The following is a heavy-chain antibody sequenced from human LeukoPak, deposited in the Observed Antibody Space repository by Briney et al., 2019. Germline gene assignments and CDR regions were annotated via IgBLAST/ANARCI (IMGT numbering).Heavy chain of an antibody. Sequence: PSETLSLTCAVYGGSFSGYYWSWIRQPPGKGLEWIGEINHSGSTNYNPSLKSRVTISVDTSKNQFSLKLSSVTAADTAVYYCARAPYSYGSGRAPPLNVWGQGTTVTVSS. CDR3: ARAPYSYGSGRAPPLNV. CDR1: GGSFSGYY. CDR2: INHSGST. J-gene: IGHJ6*02. V-gene: IGHV4-34*01. D-gene: IGHD3-10*01.